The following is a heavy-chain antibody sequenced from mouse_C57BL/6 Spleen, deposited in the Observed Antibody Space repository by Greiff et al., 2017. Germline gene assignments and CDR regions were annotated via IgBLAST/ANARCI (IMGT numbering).Heavy chain of an antibody. D-gene: IGHD3-2*02. Sequence: QVQLQQSGAELARPGASVKLSCKASGYTFTSYGISWVKQRTGQGLEWIGEIYPRSGNTYYNEKFKGKATLTADKSSSTAYMELRSLTSEDSAVYFCARAEAQAPYCYAMDYWGQGTSVTVSS. V-gene: IGHV1-81*01. CDR2: IYPRSGNT. CDR3: ARAEAQAPYCYAMDY. CDR1: GYTFTSYG. J-gene: IGHJ4*01.